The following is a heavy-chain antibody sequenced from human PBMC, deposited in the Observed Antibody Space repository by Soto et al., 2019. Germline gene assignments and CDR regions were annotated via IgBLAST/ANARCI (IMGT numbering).Heavy chain of an antibody. V-gene: IGHV3-23*01. CDR1: GFIFSSYA. CDR2: ISGRGGTI. Sequence: EVQLLESGGDLLQPGGSLRLSCAASGFIFSSYAMGWVRQAPGKGLEWVSAISGRGGTIYYADSVKCRFTISRDNSKNTLYLQMNTLRGQDSAVYYCTRGSASGAFDYWGQGALVTVSS. D-gene: IGHD2-8*02. J-gene: IGHJ4*02. CDR3: TRGSASGAFDY.